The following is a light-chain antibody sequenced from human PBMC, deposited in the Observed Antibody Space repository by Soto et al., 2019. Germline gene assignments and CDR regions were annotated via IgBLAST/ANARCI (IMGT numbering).Light chain of an antibody. CDR2: EVT. J-gene: IGLJ1*01. V-gene: IGLV2-23*02. Sequence: QSVLTQPASVSGSPGQSITISCTGTSSDVGSYNLVSWYQQYPGKAPKLMIYEVTQRPSGVSNRFSGSKSGNTASLTISGLQAEDEADYYCCSYARGSTYVFGTGTKVTVL. CDR1: SSDVGSYNL. CDR3: CSYARGSTYV.